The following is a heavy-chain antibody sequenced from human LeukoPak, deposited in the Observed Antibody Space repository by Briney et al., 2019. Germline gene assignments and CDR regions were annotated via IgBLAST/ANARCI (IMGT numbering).Heavy chain of an antibody. V-gene: IGHV4-59*01. CDR1: GGSISSYY. CDR2: IYYSGST. J-gene: IGHJ5*02. Sequence: PSETLSLTCTVSGGSISSYYWSWIRQPPGKGLEWIGYIYYSGSTNYTPSLKSRVTISVDTSKNQFSLKLSSVTAADTAVYYCARVNSGYDNWFDPWGQGTLVTVSS. CDR3: ARVNSGYDNWFDP. D-gene: IGHD5-12*01.